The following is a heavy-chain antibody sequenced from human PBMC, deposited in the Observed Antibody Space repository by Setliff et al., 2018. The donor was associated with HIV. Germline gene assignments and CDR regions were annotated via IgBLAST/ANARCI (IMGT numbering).Heavy chain of an antibody. CDR1: GFTFSSYA. J-gene: IGHJ4*02. D-gene: IGHD3-10*01. CDR2: ISGSGGTT. Sequence: GGSLRLSCAASGFTFSSYAMSWVRQAPGKGLEWVSVISGSGGTTYYADSVKGRFTISRDKSKNTLYLQMTSLRAEDTAVYYCARLLRGGGDYFDYWGQGTLVTVSS. CDR3: ARLLRGGGDYFDY. V-gene: IGHV3-23*01.